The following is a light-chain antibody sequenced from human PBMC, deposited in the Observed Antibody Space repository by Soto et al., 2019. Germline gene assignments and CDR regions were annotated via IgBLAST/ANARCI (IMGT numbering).Light chain of an antibody. J-gene: IGKJ5*01. V-gene: IGKV1-5*01. CDR1: QSISHW. Sequence: DIQMSQAPSTLSASIGDRVIITCRASQSISHWLAWYQQKPGKAPKLLISDASILESGVTSRFSGSTSGTEFTLTISSLQPDDFATYYCQQYNSYSITFGQGTRLEIK. CDR3: QQYNSYSIT. CDR2: DAS.